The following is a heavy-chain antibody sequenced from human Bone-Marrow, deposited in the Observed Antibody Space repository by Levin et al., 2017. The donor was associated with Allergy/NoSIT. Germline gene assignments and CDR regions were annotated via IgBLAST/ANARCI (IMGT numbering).Heavy chain of an antibody. D-gene: IGHD6-13*01. CDR3: AKDIGREVAAAGLL. CDR2: ISGSGGST. CDR1: GFTFSSYA. Sequence: GGSLRLSCAASGFTFSSYAMSWVRQAPGKGLEWVSAISGSGGSTYYADSVKGRFTISRDNSKNTLYLQMNSLRAEDTAVYYCAKDIGREVAAAGLLWGQGTLVTVSS. J-gene: IGHJ4*02. V-gene: IGHV3-23*01.